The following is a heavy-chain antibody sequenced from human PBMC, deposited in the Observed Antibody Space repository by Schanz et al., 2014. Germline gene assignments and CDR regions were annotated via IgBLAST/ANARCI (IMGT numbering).Heavy chain of an antibody. CDR2: IVDSGNT. V-gene: IGHV3-33*01. J-gene: IGHJ4*02. CDR3: ARDSRPNYDFLTAYYSIDY. D-gene: IGHD3-9*01. CDR1: GFIFSSYG. Sequence: QVQLLQFGGGVVQPGRSLRLSCAASGFIFSSYGLHWVRQAPGKGLEWVSGFIVDSGNTYYAGSVKGRFTISRDNSKNTLYLQMNSLRAEDTAVYYCARDSRPNYDFLTAYYSIDYWGQGTLVTVSS.